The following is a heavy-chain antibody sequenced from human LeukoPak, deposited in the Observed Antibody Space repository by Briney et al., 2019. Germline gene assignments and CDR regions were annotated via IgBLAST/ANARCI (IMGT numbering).Heavy chain of an antibody. CDR1: GDSIRGFY. J-gene: IGHJ4*02. CDR2: FDYSGGS. V-gene: IGHV4-59*01. D-gene: IGHD3/OR15-3a*01. CDR3: ARWNYDIWTGHRYFDY. Sequence: SETLSLTCNVSGDSIRGFYWGWIRQPAGKGLEWIGYFDYSGGSNYNPALESRVIISVDTSKNQFSLKLRSLTAADTAVYYCARWNYDIWTGHRYFDYWGQGTLVIVSS.